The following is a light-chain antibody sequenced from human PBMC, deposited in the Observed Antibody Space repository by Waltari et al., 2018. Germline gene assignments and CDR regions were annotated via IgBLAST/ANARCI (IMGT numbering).Light chain of an antibody. CDR3: NSRDTSGNHVV. V-gene: IGLV3-19*01. CDR1: SLRSYY. J-gene: IGLJ2*01. Sequence: SSELTQDPAVSVALGQTVRITFQGDSLRSYYASWYQQKPGPAPVLVIYSKNNRPPGTPDRFSGSTSGNTASLTISGAHAEDEADYYCNSRDTSGNHVVFGGGTKLTVL. CDR2: SKN.